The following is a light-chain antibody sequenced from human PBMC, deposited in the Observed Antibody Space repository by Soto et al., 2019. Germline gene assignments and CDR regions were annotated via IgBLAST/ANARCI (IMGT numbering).Light chain of an antibody. CDR1: QGISNY. V-gene: IGKV1-9*01. J-gene: IGKJ5*01. CDR2: GAT. CDR3: QQLKSYVP. Sequence: IQLTQSPSSLSASVGDRVTITCRASQGISNYLAWYQQKPGKTPRLLIYGATTLQSGVTSRFSGSGSGTDFALTISSLQPEDFATYYCQQLKSYVPFEQGTRLEIK.